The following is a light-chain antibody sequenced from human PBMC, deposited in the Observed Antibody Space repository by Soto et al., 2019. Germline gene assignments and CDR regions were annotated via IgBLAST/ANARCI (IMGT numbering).Light chain of an antibody. Sequence: DIQLTQSPSFLSSSVGDTVTITCRASQAMSTYLAWYQQKPGKVPKLLIRSASTVQSGVPPRFSGGGSGTEFTLTISTLQPDDAGIYYCQQLNGYQLAFGGGTNVEIK. CDR2: SAS. CDR3: QQLNGYQLA. V-gene: IGKV1-9*01. CDR1: QAMSTY. J-gene: IGKJ4*01.